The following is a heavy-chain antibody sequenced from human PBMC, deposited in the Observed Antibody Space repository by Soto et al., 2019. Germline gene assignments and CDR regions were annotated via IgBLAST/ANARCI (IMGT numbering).Heavy chain of an antibody. J-gene: IGHJ6*02. CDR2: IYHSGST. CDR1: GGSISSSNW. V-gene: IGHV4-4*02. D-gene: IGHD4-17*01. Sequence: SETLSLTCAVSGGSISSSNWWSWVRHPPGKGLESIWEIYHSGSTNYNPSLKSRVTISVDKSKHPFSLKLSSVTAADTAVYYCARHDYGDYYGMDVWGQGTTVTVSS. CDR3: ARHDYGDYYGMDV.